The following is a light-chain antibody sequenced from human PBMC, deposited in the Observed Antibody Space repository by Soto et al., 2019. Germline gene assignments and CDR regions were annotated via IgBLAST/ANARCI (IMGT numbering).Light chain of an antibody. CDR1: SSNIGAGYD. CDR3: QSYDSSLSCWV. CDR2: DNS. J-gene: IGLJ3*02. V-gene: IGLV1-40*01. Sequence: QLVLTQPPSVSGAPGQRVTISCTGSSSNIGAGYDVHWYQQLPGTAPKLLIYDNSNRPSGVPDRFSGSKSGTSASLAITGLQAEDEADYYCQSYDSSLSCWVFGGGTKLTVL.